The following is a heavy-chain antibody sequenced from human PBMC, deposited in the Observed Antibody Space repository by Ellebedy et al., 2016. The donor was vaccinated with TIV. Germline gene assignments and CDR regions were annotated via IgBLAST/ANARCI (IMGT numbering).Heavy chain of an antibody. CDR1: GYTFTGYY. D-gene: IGHD4-11*01. Sequence: ASVKVSCXASGYTFTGYYMHWVRQAPGQGLEWMGWINPNSGGTNYAQKFQDRVTMTRDTSTSTVYMELSSLRSEDTAVYYCARDLYSTSSGGDYYYGMDVWGQGTTVTVSS. J-gene: IGHJ6*02. V-gene: IGHV1-2*02. CDR3: ARDLYSTSSGGDYYYGMDV. CDR2: INPNSGGT.